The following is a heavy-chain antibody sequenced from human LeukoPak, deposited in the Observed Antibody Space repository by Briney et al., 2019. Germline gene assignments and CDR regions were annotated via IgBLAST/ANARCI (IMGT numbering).Heavy chain of an antibody. CDR2: INTNTGNP. V-gene: IGHV7-4-1*02. J-gene: IGHJ6*03. CDR3: ARLVGGATVLGYYYYYMGV. Sequence: ASVKVSCKASGYTFTSYAMNWVRQAPGQGLEWMGWINTNTGNPTYAQGFTGRFVFSLDTSVSTAYLQISSLKAEDTAVYYCARLVGGATVLGYYYYYMGVWGKGTTVTVSS. D-gene: IGHD1-26*01. CDR1: GYTFTSYA.